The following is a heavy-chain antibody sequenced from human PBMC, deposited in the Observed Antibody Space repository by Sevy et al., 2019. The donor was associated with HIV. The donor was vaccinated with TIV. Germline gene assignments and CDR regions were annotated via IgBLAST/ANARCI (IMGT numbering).Heavy chain of an antibody. V-gene: IGHV3-13*05. CDR1: GFTFSSYD. CDR3: ARDFFTIFGVVITEGWFDP. Sequence: GGSLRLSCAASGFTFSSYDMHWVRQVTGKGLEWVSVIGSSGDPYYPGSVKGRFTISRENAKNSVYLQMNSLRAGDTAVYYCARDFFTIFGVVITEGWFDPWGQGTLVTVSS. D-gene: IGHD3-3*01. CDR2: IGSSGDP. J-gene: IGHJ5*02.